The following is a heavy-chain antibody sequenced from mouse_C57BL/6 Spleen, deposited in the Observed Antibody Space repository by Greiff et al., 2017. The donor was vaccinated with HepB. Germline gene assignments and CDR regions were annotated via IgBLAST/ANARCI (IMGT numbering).Heavy chain of an antibody. Sequence: EVQLVESVAELVRPGASVKLSCTASGFNIKNTYMHWVKQRPEQGLEWIGRIDPANGNTKYAPKFQGKATITADTSSNTAYLQLSSLTSEDTAIYYCARSGYYGSSPYYYAMDYWGQGTSVTVSS. D-gene: IGHD1-1*01. J-gene: IGHJ4*01. V-gene: IGHV14-3*01. CDR3: ARSGYYGSSPYYYAMDY. CDR2: IDPANGNT. CDR1: GFNIKNTY.